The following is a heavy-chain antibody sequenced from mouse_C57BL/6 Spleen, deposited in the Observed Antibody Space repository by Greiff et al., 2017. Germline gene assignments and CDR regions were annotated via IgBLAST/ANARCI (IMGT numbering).Heavy chain of an antibody. D-gene: IGHD3-2*02. Sequence: QVQLKQSGAALVKPGASVKMSCKASGYTFTTYPIEWMKQNHGKSLEWIGNFHTYNDDTKYNEKFKGQATLTVENASSTVYLELSRLTSDDSAVYYCARSGQLRPFAYWGQGTLVTVSA. J-gene: IGHJ3*01. CDR2: FHTYNDDT. CDR1: GYTFTTYP. CDR3: ARSGQLRPFAY. V-gene: IGHV1-47*01.